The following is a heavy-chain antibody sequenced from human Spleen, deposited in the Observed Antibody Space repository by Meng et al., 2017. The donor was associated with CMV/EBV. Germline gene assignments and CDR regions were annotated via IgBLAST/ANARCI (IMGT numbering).Heavy chain of an antibody. V-gene: IGHV4-39*07. CDR1: GGSISSSSYY. D-gene: IGHD4-11*01. Sequence: QLQESGPGLVKPSETLSLTCTVSGGSISSSSYYWGWIRQPPGKGLEWIGSIYYSGSTYYNPSLKSRVTISVDTSKNQFSLKLSSVTAADMAVYYCARSKRWGYSNYGHNFDYWGQGTLVTVSS. CDR2: IYYSGST. CDR3: ARSKRWGYSNYGHNFDY. J-gene: IGHJ4*02.